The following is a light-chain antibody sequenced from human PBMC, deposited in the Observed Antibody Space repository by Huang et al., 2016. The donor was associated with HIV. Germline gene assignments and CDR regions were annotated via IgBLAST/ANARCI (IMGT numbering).Light chain of an antibody. CDR1: QNVRNN. Sequence: EIMMTQSPATLSVSPGGRATLSCRASQNVRNNLAWYQQKTGQGPRLLVYDTSTRASGIPARLSGSGSGTEFTLTISGLQSEDFAIYYCQQYDNWPPGLTFGGGTKVEI. CDR3: QQYDNWPPGLT. V-gene: IGKV3D-15*01. J-gene: IGKJ4*01. CDR2: DTS.